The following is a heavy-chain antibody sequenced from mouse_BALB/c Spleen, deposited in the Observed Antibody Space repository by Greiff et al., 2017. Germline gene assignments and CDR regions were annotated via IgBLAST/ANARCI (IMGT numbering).Heavy chain of an antibody. V-gene: IGHV2-6-7*01. J-gene: IGHJ4*01. Sequence: VQVVESGPGLVAPSQSLSITCTVSGFSLTGYGVNWVRQPPGKGLEWLGMIWGDGSTDYNSALKSRLSISKDNSKSQVFLKMNSLQTDDTARYYCARDLGYDGFYAMDYWGQGTSVTVSS. CDR3: ARDLGYDGFYAMDY. CDR2: IWGDGST. CDR1: GFSLTGYG. D-gene: IGHD2-2*01.